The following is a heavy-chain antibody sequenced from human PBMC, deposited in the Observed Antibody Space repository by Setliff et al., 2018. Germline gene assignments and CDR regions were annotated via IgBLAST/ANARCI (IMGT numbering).Heavy chain of an antibody. Sequence: GGSLRLSCAASGFRFSDLYMSWVRQVPGKGLEWLSKISGAGTTVYYADSVRGRFTISRDNAKNSLYLQMNSLRAEDSAVYYCARDVFDFRTGQAGPWGQGTLVTVSS. D-gene: IGHD3-3*01. CDR3: ARDVFDFRTGQAGP. V-gene: IGHV3-11*04. J-gene: IGHJ5*02. CDR2: ISGAGTTV. CDR1: GFRFSDLY.